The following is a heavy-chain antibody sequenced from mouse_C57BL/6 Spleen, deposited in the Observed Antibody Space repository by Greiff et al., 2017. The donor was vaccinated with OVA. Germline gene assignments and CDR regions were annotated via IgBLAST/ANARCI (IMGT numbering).Heavy chain of an antibody. J-gene: IGHJ2*01. V-gene: IGHV1-15*01. Sequence: VQLQQSGAELVRPGASVTLSCKASGYTFTDYEMHWVKQTPVHGLEWIGAIDPETGGTAYNQKFKGKAILTADKSSSTAYMELRSLTSEDSAVYYCTRGNNWDGTYYGYWGQGTTLTVAT. D-gene: IGHD4-1*01. CDR2: IDPETGGT. CDR3: TRGNNWDGTYYGY. CDR1: GYTFTDYE.